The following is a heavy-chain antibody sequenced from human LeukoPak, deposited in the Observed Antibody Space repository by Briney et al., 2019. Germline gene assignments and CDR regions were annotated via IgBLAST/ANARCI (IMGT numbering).Heavy chain of an antibody. CDR1: GYTFTSYD. CDR2: MNPNSGNT. J-gene: IGHJ4*02. CDR3: ARGERYCSSTSCYFGDY. V-gene: IGHV1-8*02. D-gene: IGHD2-2*01. Sequence: ASVKVSCKASGYTFTSYDINWVRQATGQGLEWMGWMNPNSGNTGYAQKLQGRVTMTTDTSTSTAYMELRSLRSDDTPVYYCARGERYCSSTSCYFGDYWGQGTLVTVSS.